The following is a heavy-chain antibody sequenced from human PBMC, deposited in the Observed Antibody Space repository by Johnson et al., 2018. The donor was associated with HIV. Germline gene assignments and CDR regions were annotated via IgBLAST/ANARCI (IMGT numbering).Heavy chain of an antibody. Sequence: VQLVESGGGLIQPGGSLRLSCAASGFTVSSNYMSWVRQAPGKGLEWVSIIYSDGSTYFADSVKGRFPISRDNSKNTLYLQMNSLRAEDTAVYYCASAGRNFWSGYDAFDIWGQGTMVTVSS. CDR1: GFTVSSNY. CDR3: ASAGRNFWSGYDAFDI. CDR2: IYSDGST. D-gene: IGHD3-3*01. V-gene: IGHV3-53*01. J-gene: IGHJ3*02.